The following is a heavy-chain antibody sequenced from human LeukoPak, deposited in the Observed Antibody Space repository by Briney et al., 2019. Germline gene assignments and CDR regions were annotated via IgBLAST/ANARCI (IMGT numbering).Heavy chain of an antibody. V-gene: IGHV3-33*01. CDR2: IWYVGNNE. CDR1: GFTFSSYG. Sequence: GTSLRLSCAASGFTFSSYGMHWVRQAPGKGLEWVAVIWYVGNNEYYADSVKGRFTISRDNSKNTLYLQMNGLRAEDTAVYYCARQQDTTNPGYWGQGTLVTVSS. CDR3: ARQQDTTNPGY. J-gene: IGHJ4*02. D-gene: IGHD5-18*01.